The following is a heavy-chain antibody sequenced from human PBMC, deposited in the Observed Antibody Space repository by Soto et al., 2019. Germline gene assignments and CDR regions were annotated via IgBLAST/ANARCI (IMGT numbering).Heavy chain of an antibody. CDR3: ARGGTMVRGALRGMDV. D-gene: IGHD3-10*01. V-gene: IGHV1-69*01. Sequence: QVQLVQSGAEVKKPGSSVKVSCKASGGTFSSYAISWVRQAPGQGLEWMGGIIPIFGTANYAQKFQGRVTITADESTSTAYMELSSLRSEDTAVYHCARGGTMVRGALRGMDVWGQGTTVTVSS. J-gene: IGHJ6*02. CDR1: GGTFSSYA. CDR2: IIPIFGTA.